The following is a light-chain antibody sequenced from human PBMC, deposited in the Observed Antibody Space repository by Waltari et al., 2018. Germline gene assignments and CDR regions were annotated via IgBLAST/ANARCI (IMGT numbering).Light chain of an antibody. J-gene: IGKJ4*01. CDR3: QQYNSYSLLS. CDR1: QSISNW. Sequence: ASVGDRVIISCRASQSISNWLAWYQQRPGKAPKLLVYKSSTLESGVPSRFSGSGSGTEFTLTISSLQPEDFATYYCQQYNSYSLLSFGGGTKVEIK. CDR2: KSS. V-gene: IGKV1-5*03.